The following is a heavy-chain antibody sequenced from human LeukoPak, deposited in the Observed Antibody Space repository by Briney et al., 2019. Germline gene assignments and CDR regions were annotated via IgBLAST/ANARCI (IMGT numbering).Heavy chain of an antibody. D-gene: IGHD6-13*01. CDR1: GGSSSGYY. CDR3: ARGGDIAAARRFDY. CDR2: INHSGST. V-gene: IGHV4-34*01. Sequence: SETLSLTCAVYGGSSSGYYWSWIRQPPGKGLEWIGEINHSGSTNYNPSLKSRVTISVDTSKNQFSLKLSSVTAADTAVYYCARGGDIAAARRFDYWGQGTLVTVSS. J-gene: IGHJ4*02.